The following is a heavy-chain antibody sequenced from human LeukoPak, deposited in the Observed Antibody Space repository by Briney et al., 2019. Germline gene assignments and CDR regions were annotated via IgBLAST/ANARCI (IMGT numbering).Heavy chain of an antibody. J-gene: IGHJ4*02. CDR3: ARESAVAGTSRGDYFDY. V-gene: IGHV1-69*05. D-gene: IGHD6-19*01. CDR2: IIPIFGTA. Sequence: ASVKVSCKASGGTFSSYAISWVRQAPGQGLEWMGEIIPIFGTANYAQKFQGRVTITTDESTSTAYMELSSLRSEDTAVYYCARESAVAGTSRGDYFDYWGQGTLVTVSS. CDR1: GGTFSSYA.